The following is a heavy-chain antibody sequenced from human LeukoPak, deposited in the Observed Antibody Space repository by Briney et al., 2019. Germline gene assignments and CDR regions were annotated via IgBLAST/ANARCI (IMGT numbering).Heavy chain of an antibody. CDR1: DDSITIYY. D-gene: IGHD3-10*01. V-gene: IGHV4-59*01. Sequence: SETLSLTCTVSDDSITIYYWTWIRQPPGKGLEWIGYIDHTGITNYNPSLNSRVTISRDTSKNHFSLELSSATAADTAVYYCARDCGSGSWVEYYFDYWGQGTLVTVSS. J-gene: IGHJ4*02. CDR2: IDHTGIT. CDR3: ARDCGSGSWVEYYFDY.